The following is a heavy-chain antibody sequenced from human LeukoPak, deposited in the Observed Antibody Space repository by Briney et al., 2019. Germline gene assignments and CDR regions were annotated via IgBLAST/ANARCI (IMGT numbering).Heavy chain of an antibody. CDR1: KFTFSTFA. V-gene: IGHV3-30-3*01. J-gene: IGHJ4*02. Sequence: GGSLILSCAASKFTFSTFAMHWVRQAPGKGLEWVALTSSDGSSKYYTDSVKGRFTISRDNSKNTLYLQMNSLRAEDTAVYYCAREGGDLRWKNRFDFWGQGTLVTVSS. CDR2: TSSDGSSK. D-gene: IGHD4-23*01. CDR3: AREGGDLRWKNRFDF.